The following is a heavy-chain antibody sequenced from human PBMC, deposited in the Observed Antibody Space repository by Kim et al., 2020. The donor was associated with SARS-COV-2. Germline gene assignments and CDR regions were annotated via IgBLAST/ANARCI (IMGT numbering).Heavy chain of an antibody. J-gene: IGHJ5*02. Sequence: ASVKVSCKASGYTFTSYGISWVRQAPGQGLEWMGWISAYNGNTNYAQKLQGRVTMTTDTSTSTAYMELRSLRSDDTAVYYCARAGDIVVVPAAIMGLDPWGQGPLVTVSS. CDR1: GYTFTSYG. V-gene: IGHV1-18*01. CDR3: ARAGDIVVVPAAIMGLDP. D-gene: IGHD2-2*02. CDR2: ISAYNGNT.